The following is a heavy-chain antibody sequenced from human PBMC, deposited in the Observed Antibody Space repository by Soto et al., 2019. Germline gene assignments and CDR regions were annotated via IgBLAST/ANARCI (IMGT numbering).Heavy chain of an antibody. D-gene: IGHD5-18*01. J-gene: IGHJ4*02. Sequence: QVQLQESGPGLVKPAQTLSLTCTVSGGSISSGDYYWSRIRQPPGKGLEWIGYIYYSGSTYYNPSLKSRDTIPVDTSKNQFSLKLSSVTAADTAVYYCASSKRGYNLDFDYWGQGTLVTVSS. CDR1: GGSISSGDYY. CDR3: ASSKRGYNLDFDY. CDR2: IYYSGST. V-gene: IGHV4-30-4*01.